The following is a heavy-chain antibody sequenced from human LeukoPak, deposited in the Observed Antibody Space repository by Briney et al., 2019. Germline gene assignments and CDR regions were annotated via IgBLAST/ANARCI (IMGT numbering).Heavy chain of an antibody. CDR1: GFTFSTYW. CDR2: ISSSSSYI. Sequence: GGSLRLSCAASGFTFSTYWMHWVRQAPGKGLEWVSSISSSSSYIYYADSVKGRFTISRDNAKNSLYLQMNSLRAEDTAVCYCARELYCGGDCYRDVMHNWFDPWGQGTLVTVSS. V-gene: IGHV3-21*01. D-gene: IGHD2-21*02. J-gene: IGHJ5*02. CDR3: ARELYCGGDCYRDVMHNWFDP.